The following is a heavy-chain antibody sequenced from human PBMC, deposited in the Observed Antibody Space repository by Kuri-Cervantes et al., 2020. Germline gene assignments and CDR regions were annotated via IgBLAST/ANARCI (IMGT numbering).Heavy chain of an antibody. CDR3: AKELYIAAAGGGSAFDI. D-gene: IGHD6-13*01. J-gene: IGHJ3*02. CDR2: ISGSGGST. V-gene: IGHV3-23*01. Sequence: GESLKISCAASGFTFRTYAMNWVRQAPGTGLEWVSAISGSGGSTYHADSVKGRFTISRDNSKNTLCLQMNSLRAEDTAVYYCAKELYIAAAGGGSAFDIWGQGTMVTVSS. CDR1: GFTFRTYA.